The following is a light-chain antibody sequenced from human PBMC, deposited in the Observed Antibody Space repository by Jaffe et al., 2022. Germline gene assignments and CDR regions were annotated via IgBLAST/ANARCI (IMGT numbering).Light chain of an antibody. V-gene: IGLV2-8*01. CDR2: EVS. Sequence: QSALTQPPSASGSPGQSVTISCTGTSSDVGGYNYVSWYQQHPGKAPKLMIYEVSKRPSGVPDRFSASKSGNTASLTVSGLQAEDEADYYCSSYAGSNTHVFGTGTKVTVL. CDR1: SSDVGGYNY. CDR3: SSYAGSNTHV. J-gene: IGLJ1*01.